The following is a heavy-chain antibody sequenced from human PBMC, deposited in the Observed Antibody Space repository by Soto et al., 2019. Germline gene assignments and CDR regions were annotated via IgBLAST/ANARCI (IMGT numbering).Heavy chain of an antibody. J-gene: IGHJ6*03. CDR3: AKDAAVTTSWRYYYYMDV. CDR1: VFTFSSYA. D-gene: IGHD4-17*01. CDR2: ISGSGGST. Sequence: EMQLLESGGGLVQPGGSLRLSCAASVFTFSSYAMSCVSQAPGKGLEWVSAISGSGGSTYYADSVKCRFTISRDNSKNTLYLQMNSLRAEDTAVYYCAKDAAVTTSWRYYYYMDVWGKGTTVTVSS. V-gene: IGHV3-23*01.